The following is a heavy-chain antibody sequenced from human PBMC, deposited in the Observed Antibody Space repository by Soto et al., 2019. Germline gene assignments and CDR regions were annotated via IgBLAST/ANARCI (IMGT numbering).Heavy chain of an antibody. V-gene: IGHV2-5*02. CDR1: GFSLYTRGVG. D-gene: IGHD2-8*01. CDR2: IYWDDDK. J-gene: IGHJ4*02. Sequence: ESRPQLVNHTQTLGEPGTFSGFSLYTRGVGVGWIRQPPGXAREWLAVIYWDDDKRYSPSLKSRLSITKDTSKNQVVLTMTNMDPVDTATYYCAHRPLYGGSCWDGGYFDFLGKGTLDTVSS. CDR3: AHRPLYGGSCWDGGYFDF.